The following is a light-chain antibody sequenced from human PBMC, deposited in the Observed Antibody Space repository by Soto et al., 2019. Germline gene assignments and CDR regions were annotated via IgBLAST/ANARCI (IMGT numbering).Light chain of an antibody. CDR3: QQYDKWPRT. Sequence: EIVLRQSPATLSLSPGERATLSCRASQSVSSNLAWYQQKPGQAPRLLIYGASTRATGIPARFSGGGSGAEYTLTISSLQSEDFAVYYCQQYDKWPRTFGQGTKVDIK. J-gene: IGKJ1*01. CDR1: QSVSSN. V-gene: IGKV3-15*01. CDR2: GAS.